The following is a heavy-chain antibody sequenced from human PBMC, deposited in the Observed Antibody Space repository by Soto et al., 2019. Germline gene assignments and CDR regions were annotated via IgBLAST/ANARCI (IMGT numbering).Heavy chain of an antibody. CDR3: ARYRVHYYESSRAYDS. Sequence: GGSLRLSCAASGFTFSGYEMSWARQAPGKGLEWVSYISSSGTITLYADSVKGRFTISRDNGKNSLYLQMNSLRAEDAAIYYCARYRVHYYESSRAYDSWGQGTLVTVSS. J-gene: IGHJ4*02. D-gene: IGHD3-22*01. CDR1: GFTFSGYE. CDR2: ISSSGTIT. V-gene: IGHV3-48*03.